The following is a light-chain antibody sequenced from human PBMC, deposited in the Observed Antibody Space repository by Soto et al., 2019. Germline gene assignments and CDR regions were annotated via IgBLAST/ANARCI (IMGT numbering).Light chain of an antibody. CDR2: AAS. V-gene: IGKV1-8*01. CDR1: QGISSY. J-gene: IGKJ1*01. Sequence: AIRMTQSPSSFSASTGDRVTITCRASQGISSYLAWYQQKPGKAPKLLISAASTLQSGVPSRFRGSGSGTDFTLTVSGLQSEDSATYYCQHYYTYPWTFGQGTKVEIK. CDR3: QHYYTYPWT.